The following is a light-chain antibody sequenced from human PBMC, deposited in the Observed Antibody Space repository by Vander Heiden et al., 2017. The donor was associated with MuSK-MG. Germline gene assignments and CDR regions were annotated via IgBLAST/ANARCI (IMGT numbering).Light chain of an antibody. CDR1: QSISSY. CDR2: AAS. CDR3: QQSDSTAQT. Sequence: DIQMTQSPSSLSASVGDRVTITCRASQSISSYLNWYQQKPGKAPKLLIYAASSLQSGVPSRFSGSGSGTDFTLTISSLQPEDFATYYCQQSDSTAQTFGQRTNLEI. V-gene: IGKV1-39*01. J-gene: IGKJ2*01.